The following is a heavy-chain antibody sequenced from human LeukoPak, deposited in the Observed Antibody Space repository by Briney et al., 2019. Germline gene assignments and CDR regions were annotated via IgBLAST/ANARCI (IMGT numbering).Heavy chain of an antibody. CDR2: IYYSGST. D-gene: IGHD6-19*01. V-gene: IGHV4-39*01. Sequence: SETLSLTCTVSGGSISSSSYYWGWIRQPPGKGLEWIGSIYYSGSTYYNPSLKSRVTISVDTSKNQFSLKLSSVTAADTAVYYCARYSGWLYYFDYWGQGTLVTVSS. CDR3: ARYSGWLYYFDY. J-gene: IGHJ4*02. CDR1: GGSISSSSYY.